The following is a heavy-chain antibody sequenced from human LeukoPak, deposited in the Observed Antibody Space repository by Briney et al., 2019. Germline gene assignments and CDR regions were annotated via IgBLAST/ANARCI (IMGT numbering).Heavy chain of an antibody. Sequence: PGGSLRLSCAASGFPFRDYYMTWIRQAPGKGLEWISYISRSGDTLYYADSVEGRFTISRDNAKNSLFLQMNSLRADDTAMYYCAREVVIFPDYYYYGMDVWGQGTTVTVSS. J-gene: IGHJ6*02. CDR3: AREVVIFPDYYYYGMDV. D-gene: IGHD3-9*01. CDR2: ISRSGDTL. CDR1: GFPFRDYY. V-gene: IGHV3-11*01.